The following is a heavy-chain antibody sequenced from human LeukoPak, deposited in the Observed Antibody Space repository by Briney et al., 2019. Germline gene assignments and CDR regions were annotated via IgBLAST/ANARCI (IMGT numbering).Heavy chain of an antibody. Sequence: GGSLRLSCAASGFTFSESWMSWVHQAPGNGLEGVAAIKDDGSEKDHVDSVKGRFTISRDNAKNSLYLQMNSLGDEDAAVYYCATYTNWVAGDVWGQGTMVYVSS. CDR2: IKDDGSEK. J-gene: IGHJ6*02. D-gene: IGHD1-1*01. V-gene: IGHV3-7*01. CDR3: ATYTNWVAGDV. CDR1: GFTFSESW.